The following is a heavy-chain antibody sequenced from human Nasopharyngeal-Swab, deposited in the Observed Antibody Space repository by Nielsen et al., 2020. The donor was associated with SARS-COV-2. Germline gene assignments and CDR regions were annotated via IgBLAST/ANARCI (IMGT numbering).Heavy chain of an antibody. V-gene: IGHV3-33*01. CDR1: GFTFSSYG. Sequence: GSLRLSCAASGFTFSSYGMHWVRQAPGKGLEWVAVIWYDGSNKYYADSVKGRFTISRDNSKNTLYLQMNSLRAEDTAVYYCARGDYDFWSGYPRYFDYWGQGTLVTVSS. CDR3: ARGDYDFWSGYPRYFDY. J-gene: IGHJ4*02. D-gene: IGHD3-3*01. CDR2: IWYDGSNK.